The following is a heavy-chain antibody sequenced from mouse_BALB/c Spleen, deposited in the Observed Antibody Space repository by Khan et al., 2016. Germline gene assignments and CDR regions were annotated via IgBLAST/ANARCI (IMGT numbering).Heavy chain of an antibody. D-gene: IGHD1-1*01. CDR3: AICYYGSSYYYYAMDY. CDR2: ISYDGNN. Sequence: EVQLQESGPGLVKPSQSLSLTCSVTGYSITSGYYWNWIRQFPGNKLEWMGYISYDGNNNYNPSLKNRISITRDTSKNQFFLKLNSVTTEDTATXYCAICYYGSSYYYYAMDYWGQGTSVTVSS. CDR1: GYSITSGYY. V-gene: IGHV3-6*02. J-gene: IGHJ4*01.